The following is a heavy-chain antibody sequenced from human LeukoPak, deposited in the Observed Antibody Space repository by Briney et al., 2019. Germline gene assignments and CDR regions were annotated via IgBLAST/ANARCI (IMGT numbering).Heavy chain of an antibody. CDR3: AGGGGSWSRTRYYYYGMDV. D-gene: IGHD6-13*01. V-gene: IGHV1-3*01. Sequence: ASVKVSCKASGYTSTSYAMHWVRQAPGQRLEWMGWINAGNGNTKYSQKFQGRVTITRDTSASTAYMELSSLRSEDTAVYYCAGGGGSWSRTRYYYYGMDVWGQGTTVTVSS. CDR1: GYTSTSYA. J-gene: IGHJ6*02. CDR2: INAGNGNT.